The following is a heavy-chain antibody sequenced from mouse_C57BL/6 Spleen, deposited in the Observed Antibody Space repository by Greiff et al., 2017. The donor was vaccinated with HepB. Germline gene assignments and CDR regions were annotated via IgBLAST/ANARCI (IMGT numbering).Heavy chain of an antibody. J-gene: IGHJ4*01. CDR3: TRGAQATGAMDY. CDR2: IDPETGGT. D-gene: IGHD3-2*02. CDR1: GYTFTDYE. Sequence: QVQLQQSGAELVRPGASVTLSCKASGYTFTDYEMHWVKQTPVHGLEWIGAIDPETGGTAYNQKFKGKAILTADKSSSTAYMELRSLTSEDSAVYYCTRGAQATGAMDYWGQGTSVTVSS. V-gene: IGHV1-15*01.